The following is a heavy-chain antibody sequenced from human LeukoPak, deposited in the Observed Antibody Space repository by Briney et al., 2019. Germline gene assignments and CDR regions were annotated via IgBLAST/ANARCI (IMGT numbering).Heavy chain of an antibody. CDR1: GYTFTNYY. D-gene: IGHD1-1*01. V-gene: IGHV1-46*01. J-gene: IGHJ4*02. CDR3: ARDSGFGYFDF. Sequence: ASVKVSCKASGYTFTNYYIHWVRQAPGQGLEWMGIINPGGGSAIYAQKFQGRVTMTSDTSTSTVYMDLISLRSEDTAVYYCARDSGFGYFDFWGQGTLVTVSS. CDR2: INPGGGSA.